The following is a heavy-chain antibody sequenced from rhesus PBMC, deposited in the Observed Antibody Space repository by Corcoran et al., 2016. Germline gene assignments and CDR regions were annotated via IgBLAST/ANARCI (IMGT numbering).Heavy chain of an antibody. CDR1: GGPISSSYYY. V-gene: IGHV4-122*02. CDR2: ISYSGST. Sequence: QVQLQESGPGLVKPSETLSLTCAVSGGPISSSYYYWSWILQAPGKGLEWIGYISYSGSTSYNPSLKSRVTISRDTSKNQFSLKLSSVTAADTAVYYCARDSTLYSNYDGYWGQGVLVIVSS. CDR3: ARDSTLYSNYDGY. D-gene: IGHD4-23*01. J-gene: IGHJ4*01.